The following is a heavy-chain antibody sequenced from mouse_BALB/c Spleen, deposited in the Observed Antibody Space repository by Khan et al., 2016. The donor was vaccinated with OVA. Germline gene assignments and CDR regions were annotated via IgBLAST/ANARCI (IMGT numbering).Heavy chain of an antibody. J-gene: IGHJ3*01. CDR2: INSDGDYT. V-gene: IGHV5-9-3*01. CDR3: ARSPYGNFAY. D-gene: IGHD2-1*01. CDR1: GFTFSTFA. Sequence: EVELVESGGGLVKPGGSLKLSCAASGFTFSTFAMSWVRQTPEKRLEWVATINSDGDYTYYPDNVTGRFTISRDNAKNTLYLQMNSLRSEDTAMYYCARSPYGNFAYWGQVTLVTVSA.